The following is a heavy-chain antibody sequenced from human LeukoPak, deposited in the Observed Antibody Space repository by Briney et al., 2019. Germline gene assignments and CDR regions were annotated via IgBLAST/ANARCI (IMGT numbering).Heavy chain of an antibody. CDR2: INQDETEK. Sequence: GGSLRLSCGASGFTFSSYWMSWVRQAPGKGLEWVATINQDETEKYYVDSLTGRFTISRDNAKNSLSLQVNSLRADDTAVYYCVKPYYYSSGSLSWGQGTLVTVSS. CDR3: VKPYYYSSGSLS. V-gene: IGHV3-7*01. J-gene: IGHJ4*02. CDR1: GFTFSSYW. D-gene: IGHD3-10*01.